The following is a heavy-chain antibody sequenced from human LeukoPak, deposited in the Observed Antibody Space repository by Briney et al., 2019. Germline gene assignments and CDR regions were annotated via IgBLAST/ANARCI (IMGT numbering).Heavy chain of an antibody. J-gene: IGHJ4*02. CDR1: GFTFSNYS. Sequence: GGSLRLSCAASGFTFSNYSMNWVRQAPGKGLKGVSYISRSSTTIYYADSVKGRFTISRDNAKNSLYLQMNSLRAEDTAVYYCATSGYSSSWYFGWGQGTLVTVSS. CDR3: ATSGYSSSWYFG. CDR2: ISRSSTTI. V-gene: IGHV3-48*01. D-gene: IGHD6-13*01.